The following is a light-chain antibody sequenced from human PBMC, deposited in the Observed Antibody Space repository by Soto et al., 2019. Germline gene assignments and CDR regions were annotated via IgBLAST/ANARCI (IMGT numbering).Light chain of an antibody. CDR2: EVS. V-gene: IGLV2-14*01. Sequence: QSALTQPAXXXXXPGQSITISCTGTSSDVGGYNYVSWYQQHPGKAPKLMIYEVSNRPSGVSNRFSGSKSGNTASLTISGLQAEDEADYYCSSYTSSDVVFGGGTKLTVL. CDR1: SSDVGGYNY. J-gene: IGLJ2*01. CDR3: SSYTSSDVV.